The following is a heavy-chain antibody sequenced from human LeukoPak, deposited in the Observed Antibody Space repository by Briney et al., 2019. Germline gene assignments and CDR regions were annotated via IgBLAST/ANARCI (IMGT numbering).Heavy chain of an antibody. CDR2: ISSSSSTI. CDR1: GFTFSSYS. V-gene: IGHV3-48*04. D-gene: IGHD3-3*01. J-gene: IGHJ6*02. Sequence: GGSLRLSCAASGFTFSSYSMNWVRQAPGKGLEWVSYISSSSSTIYYADSVKGRFTISRDNAKNSLYLQMNSLRAEDTALYYCAKDISRRWDYDFWSGYFQNGMDVWGQGTTVTVSS. CDR3: AKDISRRWDYDFWSGYFQNGMDV.